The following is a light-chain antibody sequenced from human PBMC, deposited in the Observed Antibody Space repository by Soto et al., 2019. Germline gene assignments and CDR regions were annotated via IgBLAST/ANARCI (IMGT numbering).Light chain of an antibody. CDR3: QQYYDPPLT. V-gene: IGKV4-1*01. CDR2: WAS. J-gene: IGKJ4*01. CDR1: QSLLYSSNNKNY. Sequence: DFVMTQSPDSLAVSLGERATINCKSSQSLLYSSNNKNYLAWYQQKPGQPLKLLIYWASTRESGVPDRFSGSGSGTDFTRTISSLQAEDVAVYYCQQYYDPPLTFGGGTKVEIK.